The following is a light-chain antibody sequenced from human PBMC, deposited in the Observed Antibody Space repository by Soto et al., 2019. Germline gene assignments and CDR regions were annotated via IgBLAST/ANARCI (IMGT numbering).Light chain of an antibody. Sequence: QSVLTQPPSASGNPGQRVTISCSGSSISNIGSNTVNWYQQLPGTAPKLIIYSNHQRPSGVPDRFSGSKSGTSASLAITGLQSEYEADYYCAAWDDGLSGSWVFGGGTKLTVL. CDR3: AAWDDGLSGSWV. CDR2: SNH. CDR1: SISNIGSNT. J-gene: IGLJ3*02. V-gene: IGLV1-44*01.